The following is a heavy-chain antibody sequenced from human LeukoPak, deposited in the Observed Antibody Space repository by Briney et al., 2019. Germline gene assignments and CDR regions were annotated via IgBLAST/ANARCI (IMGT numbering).Heavy chain of an antibody. J-gene: IGHJ4*02. CDR2: ISSSGRTI. Sequence: GGSLRLSCAASTFTFSSYSMNWVRQAPGKGLEWISYISSSGRTIYYADSVKGRFTISRDNAKNSLDLQMNSLRAEDTAVYYCARSYCSGGSCSTPLDYWGQGTLVTVSS. CDR1: TFTFSSYS. D-gene: IGHD2-15*01. CDR3: ARSYCSGGSCSTPLDY. V-gene: IGHV3-48*01.